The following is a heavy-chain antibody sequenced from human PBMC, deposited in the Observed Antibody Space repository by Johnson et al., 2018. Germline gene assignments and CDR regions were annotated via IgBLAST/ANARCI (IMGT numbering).Heavy chain of an antibody. D-gene: IGHD6-6*01. CDR3: TTLPSYRETFDI. Sequence: VQLQQSGGGLVQPGGSLKLSCAASGFTFSGAPIHWVRQASGKGLEWVGHIRNKANYYATEYAGSVKGGFTIARDDSKNTAYLQMNSLKTADTAVYYCTTLPSYRETFDIGGQGTKVTVSS. V-gene: IGHV3-73*02. CDR1: GFTFSGAP. J-gene: IGHJ3*02. CDR2: IRNKANYYAT.